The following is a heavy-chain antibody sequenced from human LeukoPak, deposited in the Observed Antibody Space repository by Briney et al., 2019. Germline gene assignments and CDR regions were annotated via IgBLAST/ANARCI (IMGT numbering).Heavy chain of an antibody. D-gene: IGHD3-22*01. CDR1: GGSISSSNW. Sequence: SETLSLTCAVSGGSISSSNWWSWVRQPPGKGLEWIGEIYHSGSTNYNPSLKSRVTISVDKSKNQFSLKLSSVTAADTAVYYCARDSYYYDSSGYHTFDYWGQGTLVTVSS. V-gene: IGHV4-4*02. J-gene: IGHJ4*02. CDR3: ARDSYYYDSSGYHTFDY. CDR2: IYHSGST.